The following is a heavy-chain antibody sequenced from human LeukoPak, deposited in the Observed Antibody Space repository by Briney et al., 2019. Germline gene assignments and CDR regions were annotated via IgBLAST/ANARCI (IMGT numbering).Heavy chain of an antibody. CDR1: GYSIRNSYS. V-gene: IGHV4-38-2*02. D-gene: IGHD3-10*01. CDR2: IYHRGNA. Sequence: SETLSLTCTVSGYSIRNSYSWGWIRQSPGKGLEWVGTIYHRGNAYYNPSLQSRVTVSIDTSKNQFSLRLSSVTAADTAVYYCARETEDWFGDLLSYFDYWGRGLLVSVSS. J-gene: IGHJ4*02. CDR3: ARETEDWFGDLLSYFDY.